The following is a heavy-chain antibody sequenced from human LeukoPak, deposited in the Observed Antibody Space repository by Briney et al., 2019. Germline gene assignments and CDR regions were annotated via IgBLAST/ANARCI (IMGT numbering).Heavy chain of an antibody. D-gene: IGHD2-2*01. J-gene: IGHJ6*03. CDR3: ASDTPAYCSSTSCDYYYYYMDV. CDR2: INPNSGGT. V-gene: IGHV1-2*02. CDR1: GYTFTGYY. Sequence: GASVKVSCKASGYTFTGYYMHWVRQAPGQGLEWMGWINPNSGGTNYAQKFQGRVTMTRDTSISTAYMELSRLRSDDTAVYYCASDTPAYCSSTSCDYYYYYMDVWGKGTTVTVSS.